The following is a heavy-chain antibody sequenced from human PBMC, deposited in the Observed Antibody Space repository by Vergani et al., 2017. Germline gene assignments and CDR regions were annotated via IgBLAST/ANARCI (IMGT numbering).Heavy chain of an antibody. D-gene: IGHD1-26*01. J-gene: IGHJ5*02. CDR1: GFSLSTSGMC. V-gene: IGHV2-70*01. Sequence: QVTLRESGPALVKPTQTLTLTCTFSGFSLSTSGMCVSWIRQPPGKALEWLALIDWDDDKYYSTSLKTMLTISKDTSKNQVVLTMTNMDPVDTATYYCARMRIVGAIIWFDPWGQGTLVTVSS. CDR2: IDWDDDK. CDR3: ARMRIVGAIIWFDP.